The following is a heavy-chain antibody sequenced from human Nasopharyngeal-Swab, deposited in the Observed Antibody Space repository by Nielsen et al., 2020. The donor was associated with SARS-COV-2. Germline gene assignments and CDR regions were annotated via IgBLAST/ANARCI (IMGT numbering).Heavy chain of an antibody. CDR3: ARDWGSGMDV. CDR2: ISSSSSTI. Sequence: GESLKISCEASGFTVSSNYMSWVRQAPGKGLEWVSYISSSSSTIYYADSVKGRFTISRDNAKNSLYLQMNSLRDEDTAVYYCARDWGSGMDVWGQGTTVTVSS. CDR1: GFTVSSNY. D-gene: IGHD3-16*01. J-gene: IGHJ6*02. V-gene: IGHV3-48*02.